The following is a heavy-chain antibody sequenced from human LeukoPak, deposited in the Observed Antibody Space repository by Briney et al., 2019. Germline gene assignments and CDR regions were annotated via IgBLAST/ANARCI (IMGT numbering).Heavy chain of an antibody. Sequence: ASVKVSCKASGYTLTSYGISWVRQAPGQGLEWMGWISAYNGNTNYAQKLQGRVTMTTDTSTSTAYMEPRSLRSDDTAVYYCARVGLYYDSSGRDWYFDLWGRGTLVTVSS. V-gene: IGHV1-18*01. D-gene: IGHD3-22*01. CDR1: GYTLTSYG. CDR3: ARVGLYYDSSGRDWYFDL. J-gene: IGHJ2*01. CDR2: ISAYNGNT.